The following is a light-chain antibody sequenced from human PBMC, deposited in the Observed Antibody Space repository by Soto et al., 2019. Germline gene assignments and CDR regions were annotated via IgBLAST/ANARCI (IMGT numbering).Light chain of an antibody. CDR2: EVS. V-gene: IGLV2-14*01. CDR1: SSDVGGYNY. CDR3: SSYTSSSTLVV. Sequence: QSALTQPASVFGSPGQSITISCTGTSSDVGGYNYVSWYQQHPGKAPKLMIYEVSNRPSGVSNRFSVSKSGNTASLTISGLQAEDEADYYCSSYTSSSTLVVFGGGTKLTVL. J-gene: IGLJ2*01.